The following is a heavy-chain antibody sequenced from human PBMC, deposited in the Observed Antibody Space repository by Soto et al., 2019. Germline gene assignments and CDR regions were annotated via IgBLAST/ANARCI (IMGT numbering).Heavy chain of an antibody. Sequence: PGGSLRLSCAASGFTFSSYAMSWVRRAPGKGLEWVSAISGSGGSTYYADSVKGRFTISRDNSKNTLYLQMNSLRAEDTAVYYCASDSSRGYYYYGMDVWGQGTTVTVSS. CDR1: GFTFSSYA. D-gene: IGHD6-13*01. CDR2: ISGSGGST. J-gene: IGHJ6*02. CDR3: ASDSSRGYYYYGMDV. V-gene: IGHV3-23*01.